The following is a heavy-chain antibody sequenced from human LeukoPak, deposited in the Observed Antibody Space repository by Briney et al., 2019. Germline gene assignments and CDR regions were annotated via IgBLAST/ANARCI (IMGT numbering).Heavy chain of an antibody. D-gene: IGHD3-16*01. V-gene: IGHV3-30*02. CDR2: IWNEGSNK. J-gene: IGHJ4*02. Sequence: PEGSLRLSCAASGFTFSSYWMSWVRQAPGKGLEWVAVIWNEGSNKYYADSVKGRFTISRDNSKNTLYLQMNSLRAEDTAVYYCAKDLDGGNFDYWGQGTLVTVSS. CDR1: GFTFSSYW. CDR3: AKDLDGGNFDY.